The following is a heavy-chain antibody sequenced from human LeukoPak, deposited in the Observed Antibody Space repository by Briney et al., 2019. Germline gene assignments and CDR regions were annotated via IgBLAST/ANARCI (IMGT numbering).Heavy chain of an antibody. D-gene: IGHD2-2*01. V-gene: IGHV3-23*01. CDR2: ISGSGGST. CDR1: GFTFSSYA. Sequence: PGGSLRLSCAASGFTFSSYAMSWVRQAPGKGLEWVSAISGSGGSTYYADSVKGRFTISRDNSKNTLYLQMNSLRAEDTAVYYCAKISVVAPAARSRWFDPWGQGTLVTVSS. J-gene: IGHJ5*02. CDR3: AKISVVAPAARSRWFDP.